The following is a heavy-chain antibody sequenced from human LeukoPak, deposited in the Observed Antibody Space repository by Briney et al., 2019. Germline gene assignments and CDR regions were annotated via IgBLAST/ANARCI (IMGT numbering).Heavy chain of an antibody. D-gene: IGHD3-10*01. CDR2: INHSGST. CDR1: GGSFSGYY. J-gene: IGHJ4*02. CDR3: ARGITMVRGVDY. Sequence: SETLSLTCAVYGGSFSGYYWSWIRQPPGKGLEWIGEINHSGSTNYNPSLKSRVTISVDTSKNQFSLKLSSVTAADTAMYYCARGITMVRGVDYWGQGTLVTVSS. V-gene: IGHV4-34*01.